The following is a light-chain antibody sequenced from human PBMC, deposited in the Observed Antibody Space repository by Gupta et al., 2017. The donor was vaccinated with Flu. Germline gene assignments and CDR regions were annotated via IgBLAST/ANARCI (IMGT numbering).Light chain of an antibody. CDR3: QRSDITPRT. CDR1: QSLTTY. V-gene: IGKV1-39*01. J-gene: IGKJ1*01. Sequence: PSSLSVSVGDKVTMTCRASQSLTTYINWYQQKPGKAPKLLIYGASKLQSGVPSRFSGSSSGTDFTLTISMLQPEDFATYYCQRSDITPRTFGQGTGLEIK. CDR2: GAS.